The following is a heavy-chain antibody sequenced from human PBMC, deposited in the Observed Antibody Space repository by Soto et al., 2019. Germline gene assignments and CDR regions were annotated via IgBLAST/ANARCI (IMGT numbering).Heavy chain of an antibody. Sequence: ASVKVTCKASGDSFSSYAISWVRQAPGQGLEWMGWINPNSGGTNYAQKFQGWVTMTRDTSISTAYMELSRLRSDDTAVYYCARDFGPTVTTNFDYWGQGTLVTVSS. CDR3: ARDFGPTVTTNFDY. J-gene: IGHJ4*02. CDR1: GDSFSSYA. D-gene: IGHD4-4*01. V-gene: IGHV1-2*04. CDR2: INPNSGGT.